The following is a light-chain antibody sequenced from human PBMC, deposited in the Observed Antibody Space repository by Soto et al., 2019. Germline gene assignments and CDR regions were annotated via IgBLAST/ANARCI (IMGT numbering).Light chain of an antibody. CDR1: QSVSSN. CDR2: GAS. CDR3: QQYGSSPPRT. J-gene: IGKJ1*01. V-gene: IGKV3-20*01. Sequence: VMTQSPATLSLSPGERATLSCRASQSVSSNLAWYQQKPGQAPRLLIYGASSRATGIPDRFSGSGSGADFTLSISRLEPEDFAVYYCQQYGSSPPRTFGQGTKVDIK.